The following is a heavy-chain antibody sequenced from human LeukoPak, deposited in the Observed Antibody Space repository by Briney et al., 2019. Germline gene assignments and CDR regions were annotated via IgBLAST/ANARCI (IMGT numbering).Heavy chain of an antibody. J-gene: IGHJ4*02. CDR1: GFTFSSYS. CDR2: ISSSSSTI. CDR3: ASPLWFGEPYFDY. V-gene: IGHV3-48*01. Sequence: PGGSLRLSCAASGFTFSSYSMNWVRQAPGKGLEWVSYISSSSSTIYYADSVRGRFTISRDNAKNSLYLQMNSQRAEDTAVYYCASPLWFGEPYFDYWGQGTLVTVSS. D-gene: IGHD3-10*01.